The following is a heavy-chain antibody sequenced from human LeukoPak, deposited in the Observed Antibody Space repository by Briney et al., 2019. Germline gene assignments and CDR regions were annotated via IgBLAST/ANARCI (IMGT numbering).Heavy chain of an antibody. V-gene: IGHV4-4*07. D-gene: IGHD3-22*01. CDR3: AREGYYHSSGYYSI. J-gene: IGHJ4*02. Sequence: SETLSLTCTVSGGSISSYYWSWIRQPAGKGLEWIGRIYTSGSTNYNPSLKSRVTMSVDTSKNQFSLKLSSVTAADTAVYYCAREGYYHSSGYYSIWGQGTLVTVSS. CDR2: IYTSGST. CDR1: GGSISSYY.